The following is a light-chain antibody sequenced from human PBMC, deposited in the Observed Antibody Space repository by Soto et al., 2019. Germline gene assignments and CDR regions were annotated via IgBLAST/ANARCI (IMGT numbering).Light chain of an antibody. J-gene: IGKJ4*01. V-gene: IGKV3-20*01. Sequence: EIVLTQSPGTLSLSPGERATLSCRASQSVSTNYLAWHQQKPGQAPRLLIYGASSRATGIPDRFSGSGSGTDFTLTINRLEPEDFAVYYCQHYDNSPLTFGGGTKVEIK. CDR3: QHYDNSPLT. CDR1: QSVSTNY. CDR2: GAS.